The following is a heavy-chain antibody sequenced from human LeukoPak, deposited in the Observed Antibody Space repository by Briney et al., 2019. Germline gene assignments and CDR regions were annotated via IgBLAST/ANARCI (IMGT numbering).Heavy chain of an antibody. D-gene: IGHD5-18*01. J-gene: IGHJ4*02. CDR3: AKDTTPIYTAVDY. Sequence: PGGSLRLSCAASGFTFSSYGMHWVRQAPGKGLEWVAVISYDGSNKYYADSVKGRFTISRDNSKNTLYLQMNSLRAEDTVVYYCAKDTTPIYTAVDYWGQGTLVTVSS. CDR1: GFTFSSYG. CDR2: ISYDGSNK. V-gene: IGHV3-30*18.